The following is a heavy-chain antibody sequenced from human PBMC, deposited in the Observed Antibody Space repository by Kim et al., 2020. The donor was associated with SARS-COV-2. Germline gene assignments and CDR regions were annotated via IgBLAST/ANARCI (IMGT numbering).Heavy chain of an antibody. CDR3: AQIAAAGTSAEYFQH. CDR1: GFTFSSYA. D-gene: IGHD6-13*01. Sequence: GGSLRLSCADSGFTFSSYAMSWVRQAPGKGLEWVSAISGSGGSTYYADSVKGRFTISRDNSKNTLYLQMNSLRAEDTAVYYCAQIAAAGTSAEYFQHWGQGTLVTVSS. CDR2: ISGSGGST. J-gene: IGHJ1*01. V-gene: IGHV3-23*01.